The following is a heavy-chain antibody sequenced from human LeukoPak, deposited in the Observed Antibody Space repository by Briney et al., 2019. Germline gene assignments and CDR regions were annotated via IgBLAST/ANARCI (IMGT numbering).Heavy chain of an antibody. CDR2: ISGSGATS. CDR1: GFTFSKYA. Sequence: PGGSLRLSCAASGFTFSKYAMNWVRQLPGKGLEWVSVISGSGATSSYADSVQGRFTISRDNSKNTVYLQMNSLRPEDTAVYYCAKDRIVLTVYAFDSWSQGSLVTVSS. CDR3: AKDRIVLTVYAFDS. V-gene: IGHV3-23*01. D-gene: IGHD2-8*01. J-gene: IGHJ4*02.